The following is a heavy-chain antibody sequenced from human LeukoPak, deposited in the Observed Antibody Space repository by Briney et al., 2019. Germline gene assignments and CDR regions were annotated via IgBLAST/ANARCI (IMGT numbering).Heavy chain of an antibody. CDR3: ARGGSGVLGDY. CDR2: INAVNGNT. Sequence: ASVKVSCKASGYTFTSYAMHWVRQAPGQRLEWMGWINAVNGNTKYTQKFQGRVTITRDTSASTAYMELSSLRSEDTAVYYCARGGSGVLGDYWGQGTLVTVSS. J-gene: IGHJ4*02. D-gene: IGHD2-8*02. CDR1: GYTFTSYA. V-gene: IGHV1-3*01.